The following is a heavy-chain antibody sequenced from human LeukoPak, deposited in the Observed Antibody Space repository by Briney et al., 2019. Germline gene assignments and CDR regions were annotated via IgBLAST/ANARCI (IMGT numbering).Heavy chain of an antibody. CDR1: GFTFSNAW. CDR2: IKSRTDGGTT. CDR3: TTITYYDFWSGYSNFDY. Sequence: KAGGSLRLSCAASGFTFSNAWMSWVRQAPGKGLEWVGRIKSRTDGGTTDYAAPVKGRFTISGDDSKNTLYLQMNSLKIEDTAVYYCTTITYYDFWSGYSNFDYWGQGTLVTVSS. D-gene: IGHD3-3*01. V-gene: IGHV3-15*01. J-gene: IGHJ4*02.